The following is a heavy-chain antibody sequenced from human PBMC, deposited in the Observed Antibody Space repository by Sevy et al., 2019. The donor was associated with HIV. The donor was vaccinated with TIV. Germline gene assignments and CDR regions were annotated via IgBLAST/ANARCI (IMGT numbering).Heavy chain of an antibody. D-gene: IGHD3-10*01. CDR2: ISWNSGSI. J-gene: IGHJ6*03. CDR1: GFTFDDYA. CDR3: AKDGDDGRDYYYYYYMDV. Sequence: GGSLRLSCAASGFTFDDYAMHWVRQAPGKGLEWVSGISWNSGSIGYADSVKGRFTISRDNAKNSLYLQMNSLRAEDTALYYCAKDGDDGRDYYYYYYMDVWGKGTTVTVSS. V-gene: IGHV3-9*01.